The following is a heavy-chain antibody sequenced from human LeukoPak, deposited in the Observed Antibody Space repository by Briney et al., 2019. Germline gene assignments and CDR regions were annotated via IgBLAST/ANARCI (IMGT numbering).Heavy chain of an antibody. V-gene: IGHV3-11*04. D-gene: IGHD1-1*01. J-gene: IGHJ3*02. CDR2: ISSSGSSI. CDR1: GFTFSDYY. Sequence: NPGGSLRLSCAASGFTFSDYYMSWIRQAPGKGLEWVSYISSSGSSIYYADSVKGRFTISRDNAKNSLYLQMNSLRAEDTAVYYCAFRYGTDAFDIWGQGTMVTVSS. CDR3: AFRYGTDAFDI.